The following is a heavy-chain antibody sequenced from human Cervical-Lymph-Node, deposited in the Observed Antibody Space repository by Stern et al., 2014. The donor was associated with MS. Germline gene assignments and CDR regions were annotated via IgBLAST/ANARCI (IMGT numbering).Heavy chain of an antibody. CDR1: GFTFSDYY. CDR3: ARVGTIFGVVERPYYYYGMDV. CDR2: ISSSGSTI. Sequence: QVQLVESGGGLVKPGGSLRLSCAASGFTFSDYYMSWIRQAPGKGLEWVSYISSSGSTIYYADSVKGRFTISRDNAKNSLYLQMNSLRAEDTAVYYCARVGTIFGVVERPYYYYGMDVWGQGTTVTVSS. V-gene: IGHV3-11*01. J-gene: IGHJ6*02. D-gene: IGHD3-3*01.